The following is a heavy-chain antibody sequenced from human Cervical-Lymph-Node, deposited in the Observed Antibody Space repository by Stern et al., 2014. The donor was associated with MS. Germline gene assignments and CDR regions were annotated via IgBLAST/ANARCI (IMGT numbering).Heavy chain of an antibody. CDR1: GATFSTNA. J-gene: IGHJ5*02. Sequence: QVQLVQSGAEVRQPGSSAKVSCKASGATFSTNAISWLRQAPGQGPEWMGAIVPIFGRANYVQKLRGRLTITADESASTAYMELRSPRSEDTAVYYCAREHHGGNFASWGQGTLVTVS. CDR2: IVPIFGRA. D-gene: IGHD4-23*01. V-gene: IGHV1-69*01. CDR3: AREHHGGNFAS.